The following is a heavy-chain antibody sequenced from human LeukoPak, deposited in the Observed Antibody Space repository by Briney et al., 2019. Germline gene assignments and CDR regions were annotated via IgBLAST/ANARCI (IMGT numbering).Heavy chain of an antibody. CDR3: ARGGGSSDY. Sequence: SETLSLTCTVSGVSISSYYWSWIRQPPGKGPEWIGYIYYSGSTNYNPSLKSRVTISVDTSKNQFSLKLSSVTAADTAVYYCARGGGSSDYWGQGTLVTVSS. V-gene: IGHV4-59*01. CDR1: GVSISSYY. D-gene: IGHD2-15*01. J-gene: IGHJ4*02. CDR2: IYYSGST.